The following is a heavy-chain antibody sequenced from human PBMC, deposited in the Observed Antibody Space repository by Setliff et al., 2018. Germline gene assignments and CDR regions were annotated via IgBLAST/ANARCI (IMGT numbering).Heavy chain of an antibody. J-gene: IGHJ4*02. V-gene: IGHV4-4*08. D-gene: IGHD3-22*01. Sequence: SETLSLTCRVSGGSVSTFYWTWIRQPPGKGLEWIGYIFTSGSTQYNPSLKSRVTISVDTPKNQFSLKLSSVTAADTAVYYCASLPYYDSSGYSLSYYWGQGTLVTAPQ. CDR1: GGSVSTFY. CDR3: ASLPYYDSSGYSLSYY. CDR2: IFTSGST.